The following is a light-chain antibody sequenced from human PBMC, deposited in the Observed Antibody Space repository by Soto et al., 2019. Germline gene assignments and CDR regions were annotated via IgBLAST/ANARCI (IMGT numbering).Light chain of an antibody. CDR1: QSISSY. Sequence: DIQMTQSPSSLSASVGDRVTITCRASQSISSYLNWYQQKPGKAPKLLIYAASSLQSGVPSRFSGSGSGIDFTLTISSLQPEDFATYYCQQSYSTPQTFGQGTKVDI. V-gene: IGKV1-39*01. J-gene: IGKJ1*01. CDR3: QQSYSTPQT. CDR2: AAS.